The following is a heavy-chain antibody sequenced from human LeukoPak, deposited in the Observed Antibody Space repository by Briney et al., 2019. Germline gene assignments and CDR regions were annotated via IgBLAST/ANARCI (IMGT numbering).Heavy chain of an antibody. V-gene: IGHV4-34*01. J-gene: IGHJ4*02. CDR3: ALLLRNYYDSSGYSVSPPTRDY. D-gene: IGHD3-22*01. CDR1: GGSFSGYY. Sequence: SETLSLTCAVSGGSFSGYYWSWIRQPPGKGLEWIGEINHSGSTNYNPSLKSRVTISVDTSKNQFSLKLSSVTAADTAVYYCALLLRNYYDSSGYSVSPPTRDYWGQGTLVTVSS. CDR2: INHSGST.